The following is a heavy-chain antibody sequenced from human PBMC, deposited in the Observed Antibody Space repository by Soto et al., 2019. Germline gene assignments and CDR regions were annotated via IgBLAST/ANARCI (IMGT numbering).Heavy chain of an antibody. CDR1: DGAIRIGRYY. J-gene: IGHJ5*01. Sequence: SETLSRTCTVPDGAIRIGRYYRSRICQHPGRGVEWIWSISDSGTTYYGPSLQSRLSRSVDTSNNNFSLKLAFVTAAHTAVYYGATSVRAGRWFDSWGPGSLVTVSS. CDR3: ATSVRAGRWFDS. V-gene: IGHV4-31*03. CDR2: ISDSGTT. D-gene: IGHD3-10*01.